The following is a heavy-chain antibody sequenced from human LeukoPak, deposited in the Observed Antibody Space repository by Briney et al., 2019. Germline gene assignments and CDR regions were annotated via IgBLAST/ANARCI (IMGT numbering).Heavy chain of an antibody. J-gene: IGHJ4*02. CDR3: ARDAYYYDRSGYYLLDY. V-gene: IGHV3-48*03. CDR2: ISPTGSTI. D-gene: IGHD3-22*01. CDR1: GFTFSSYE. Sequence: GGSLRLSCAASGFTFSSYEMNWVRQAPGKGLEGVSYISPTGSTIYYADSIKGRFTISRDNAKKSLYLQMNSLRAEDTAVYYCARDAYYYDRSGYYLLDYWGQGTLVTVSS.